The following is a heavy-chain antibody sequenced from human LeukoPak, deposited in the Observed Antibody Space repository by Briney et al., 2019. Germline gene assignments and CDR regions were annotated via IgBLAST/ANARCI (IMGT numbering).Heavy chain of an antibody. Sequence: GGSLRLSFAASGFTFSSYSMNWFRQAPGKGLEWVSSISIISSYIYYADSVKGRFTISRDNAKNSLYLQMNSLRAEDTAVYYCARQGALTMIVVVISSPRVRAFDIWGQGTMVTVSS. CDR1: GFTFSSYS. V-gene: IGHV3-21*01. D-gene: IGHD3-22*01. CDR2: ISIISSYI. J-gene: IGHJ3*02. CDR3: ARQGALTMIVVVISSPRVRAFDI.